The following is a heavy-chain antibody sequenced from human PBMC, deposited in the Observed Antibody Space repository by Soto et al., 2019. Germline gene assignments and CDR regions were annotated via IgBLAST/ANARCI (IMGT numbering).Heavy chain of an antibody. CDR3: EKEYTAHRHFDY. Sequence: QVQLVESGGGVVQPGTSLRLSCAASGFTFRTSVIHWVRQAPGKGLEWLAVIASDSSYKNCTGSVKGRFTISRDNSKNTLYLEMRSLRAEDTAVYYCEKEYTAHRHFDYWGLGTLVTVSP. CDR2: IASDSSYK. V-gene: IGHV3-30*18. D-gene: IGHD5-18*01. J-gene: IGHJ4*02. CDR1: GFTFRTSV.